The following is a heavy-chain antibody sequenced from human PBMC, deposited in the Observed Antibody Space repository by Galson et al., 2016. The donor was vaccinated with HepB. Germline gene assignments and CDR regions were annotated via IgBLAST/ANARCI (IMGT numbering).Heavy chain of an antibody. V-gene: IGHV3-30*04. CDR2: ISYDGGNK. Sequence: SLRLSCAASGFTFSSYAMHWVRQAPGKGLEWVALISYDGGNKYYADSVKGRFTISRDNSKNTLYLQVNSLGAEDTAVYYCARGANTVAADYWGQGTLVTVSS. D-gene: IGHD6-19*01. CDR3: ARGANTVAADY. J-gene: IGHJ4*02. CDR1: GFTFSSYA.